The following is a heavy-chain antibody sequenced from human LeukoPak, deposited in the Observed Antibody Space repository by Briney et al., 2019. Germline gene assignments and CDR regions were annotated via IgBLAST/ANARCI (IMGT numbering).Heavy chain of an antibody. V-gene: IGHV1-69*04. CDR1: GGAFSSYA. J-gene: IGHJ4*02. Sequence: GASVKLSCKASGGAFSSYAISWVRQAPGQGLEWMGRIIPIFGIANYAQKFRGRVTITADKSTSTAYMELSSLRSEDTAVYYCASPGIAAAGNYFDYWGQGTLVTVSS. CDR2: IIPIFGIA. D-gene: IGHD6-13*01. CDR3: ASPGIAAAGNYFDY.